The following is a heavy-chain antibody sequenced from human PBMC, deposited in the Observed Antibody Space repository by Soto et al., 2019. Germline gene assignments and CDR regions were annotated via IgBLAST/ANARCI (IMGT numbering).Heavy chain of an antibody. V-gene: IGHV3-11*03. D-gene: IGHD5-12*01. J-gene: IGHJ4*02. CDR1: GFTFSDYY. CDR3: ANGIVATGELDY. CDR2: ISSSSSYT. Sequence: GGSLRLSCAASGFTFSDYYMYWIRQAPGKGLEWVSYISSSSSYTNYADSVKGRFTISRDNAKNSLYLHMNSLRAEDSAVYYCANGIVATGELDYWSQGTLVTVSS.